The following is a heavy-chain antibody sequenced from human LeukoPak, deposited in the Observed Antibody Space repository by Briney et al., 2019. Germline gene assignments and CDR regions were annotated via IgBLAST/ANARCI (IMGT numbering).Heavy chain of an antibody. CDR1: GGSFSGYY. Sequence: SETLSLTRAVYGGSFSGYYWSWIRQPPGKGLEWIGEINHSGSTNYNPSLKSRVTISVDTSKNQFSLKLSSVTAADTAVYYCARGRRLYYDSRWIPTPYYYYYYMDVWGKGTTVTVSS. J-gene: IGHJ6*03. D-gene: IGHD3-22*01. V-gene: IGHV4-34*01. CDR3: ARGRRLYYDSRWIPTPYYYYYYMDV. CDR2: INHSGST.